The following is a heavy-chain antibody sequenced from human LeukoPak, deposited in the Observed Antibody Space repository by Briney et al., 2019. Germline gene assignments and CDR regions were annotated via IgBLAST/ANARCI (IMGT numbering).Heavy chain of an antibody. CDR1: GYTFTGYY. Sequence: ASVKVSCKASGYTFTGYYMHWVRQAPGQGLEWMGWINPNSGGTNYAQKFQGRDTMTRDTSISTAYMELSRLRSDDTAVYYCARDPRFGLSADAFDIWGQGTMVTVSS. D-gene: IGHD3-10*01. V-gene: IGHV1-2*02. J-gene: IGHJ3*02. CDR3: ARDPRFGLSADAFDI. CDR2: INPNSGGT.